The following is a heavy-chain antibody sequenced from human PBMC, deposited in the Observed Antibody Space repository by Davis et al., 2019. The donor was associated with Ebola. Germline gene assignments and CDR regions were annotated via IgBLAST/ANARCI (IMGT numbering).Heavy chain of an antibody. D-gene: IGHD6-19*01. CDR3: ARDTQWLVEDAFDI. CDR2: ISAYNGNT. J-gene: IGHJ3*02. Sequence: ALVKVSCKASGYTFTGYYMHWVRQAPGQGLEWMGWISAYNGNTNYAQKLQGRVTMTTDTSTSTAYMELRSLRSDDTAVYYCARDTQWLVEDAFDIWGQGTMVTVSS. CDR1: GYTFTGYY. V-gene: IGHV1-18*04.